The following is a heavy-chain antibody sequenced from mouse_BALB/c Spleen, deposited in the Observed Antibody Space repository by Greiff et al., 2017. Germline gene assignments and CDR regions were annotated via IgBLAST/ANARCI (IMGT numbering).Heavy chain of an antibody. D-gene: IGHD1-1*01. CDR2: IDPENGDT. V-gene: IGHV14-4*02. Sequence: EVQRVESGAELVRSGASVKLSCTASGFNIKDYYMHWVKQRPEQGLEWIGWIDPENGDTEYAPKFQGKATMTADTSSNTAYLQLSSLTSEDTAVYYCNAFITTVVVPFDYWGQGTTLTVSS. J-gene: IGHJ2*01. CDR3: NAFITTVVVPFDY. CDR1: GFNIKDYY.